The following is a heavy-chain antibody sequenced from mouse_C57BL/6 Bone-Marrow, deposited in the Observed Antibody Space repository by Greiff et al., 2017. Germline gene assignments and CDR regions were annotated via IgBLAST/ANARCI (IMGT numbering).Heavy chain of an antibody. CDR1: GFTFSDYG. J-gene: IGHJ2*01. V-gene: IGHV5-17*01. CDR2: ISSGSSTI. Sequence: EVMLVESGGGLVKPGGSLKLSCAASGFTFSDYGMHWVRQAPEKGLEWVAYISSGSSTIYYADTVQGRFPISSANAKNTLFLQMASLRSEDTAMYYCARDWDGDFDYWGQGTTLTVSS. CDR3: ARDWDGDFDY. D-gene: IGHD4-1*01.